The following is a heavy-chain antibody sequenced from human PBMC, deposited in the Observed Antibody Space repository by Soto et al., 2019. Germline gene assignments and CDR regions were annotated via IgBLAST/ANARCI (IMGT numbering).Heavy chain of an antibody. J-gene: IGHJ6*02. CDR3: ARGGTGSGYYYAMDV. V-gene: IGHV3-74*01. D-gene: IGHD3-16*01. Sequence: GSLRLSCAASGFTISSYWMHRVRQAPGKGLVWVSRINSDGSSTHYADSVKGRFTISRDNAKNTLYLQVNSLRAEDTAVYYCARGGTGSGYYYAMDVWGQGTTVTVSS. CDR2: INSDGSST. CDR1: GFTISSYW.